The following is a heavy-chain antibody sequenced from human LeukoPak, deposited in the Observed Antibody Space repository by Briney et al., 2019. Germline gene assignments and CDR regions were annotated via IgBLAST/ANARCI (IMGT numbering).Heavy chain of an antibody. CDR2: INHSGST. CDR3: ARGNCSSTSCYISFDY. Sequence: PSETLSLTCAVYGGSFSGYYWSWIRQPPGKGLEWIGEINHSGSTNYNPSLKSRVTISVDTSKNQFSLKLSSVTAADTAVYYCARGNCSSTSCYISFDYWGQGTLVTVSS. V-gene: IGHV4-34*01. D-gene: IGHD2-2*02. CDR1: GGSFSGYY. J-gene: IGHJ4*02.